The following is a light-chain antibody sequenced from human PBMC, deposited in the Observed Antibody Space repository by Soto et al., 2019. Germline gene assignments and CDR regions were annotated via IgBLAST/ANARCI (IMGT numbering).Light chain of an antibody. J-gene: IGKJ4*01. Sequence: DVQVTQSPSTLSASVGDRVTITCLASQNINRLLAWYQQKPGKAPQLLIYDASTLESGVPSRFSGSGSGTEFTLSISSLQADDFATYYCLQVNSFPLSFGGGTKVDI. CDR1: QNINRL. V-gene: IGKV1-5*01. CDR3: LQVNSFPLS. CDR2: DAS.